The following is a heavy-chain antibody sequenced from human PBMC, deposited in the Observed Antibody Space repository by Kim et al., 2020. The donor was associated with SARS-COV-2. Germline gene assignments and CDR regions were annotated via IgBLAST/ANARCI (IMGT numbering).Heavy chain of an antibody. CDR3: AKTLRTTGYFDY. Sequence: GGSLRLSCAASGFTFSRYGMSWVRQAPGMGLEWVSTISPGGGTTYYADSVKGRFTISRDNSRNTLYLQIYSLRAEDTAIYYCAKTLRTTGYFDYWGQGTLVTVSS. V-gene: IGHV3-23*01. J-gene: IGHJ4*02. CDR1: GFTFSRYG. CDR2: ISPGGGTT. D-gene: IGHD4-17*01.